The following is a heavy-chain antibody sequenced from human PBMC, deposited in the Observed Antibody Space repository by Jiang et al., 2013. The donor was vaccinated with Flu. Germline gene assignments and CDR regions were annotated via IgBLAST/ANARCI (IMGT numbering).Heavy chain of an antibody. CDR1: GDFFWQSA. CDR2: VIPTVNMP. D-gene: IGHD4-17*01. CDR3: ARGDLTSVTSAEFGFDY. Sequence: GAEVKKPESSVKVSCRASGDFFWQSAITWVRQAPGQSFEWMGLVIPTVNMPHYAQKFEGRVTITADKSTRTVYLELRSLSSEDTATYYCARGDLTSVTSAEFGFDYWGQGTLVTVA. J-gene: IGHJ4*02. V-gene: IGHV1-69*10.